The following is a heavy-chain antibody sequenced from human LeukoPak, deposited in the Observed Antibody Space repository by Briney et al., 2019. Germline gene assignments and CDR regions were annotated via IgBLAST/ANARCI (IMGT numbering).Heavy chain of an antibody. CDR1: GGSISSSTYY. D-gene: IGHD3-10*01. CDR2: INHSGST. Sequence: SETLSLTCTVSGGSISSSTYYWGWIRQPPGKGLEWIGEINHSGSTNYNPSLKSRLTISVDTAKNQFSLKLSSVTAADTAVYYCARLTKHDSGSFRFGKKKRGYMDVWGKGTTVTISS. J-gene: IGHJ6*03. V-gene: IGHV4-39*07. CDR3: ARLTKHDSGSFRFGKKKRGYMDV.